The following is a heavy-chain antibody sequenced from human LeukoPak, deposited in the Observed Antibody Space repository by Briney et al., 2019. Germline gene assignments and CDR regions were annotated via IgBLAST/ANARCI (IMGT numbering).Heavy chain of an antibody. CDR2: IYPADSDT. CDR3: ARACSSTSCYEEDYYGMDV. Sequence: GESLKISCKGSGHSLTSYWIGRVRQMPRKGLEWMGIIYPADSDTRYSPSFQGQVTISADKTISTAYLQWSSLKASDTAMYYCARACSSTSCYEEDYYGMDVWGKGTTVTVSS. J-gene: IGHJ6*04. V-gene: IGHV5-51*01. CDR1: GHSLTSYW. D-gene: IGHD2-2*01.